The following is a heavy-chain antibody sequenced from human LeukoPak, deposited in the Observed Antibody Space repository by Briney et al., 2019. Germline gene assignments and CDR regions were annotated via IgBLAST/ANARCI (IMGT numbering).Heavy chain of an antibody. CDR1: GYTFTDFY. Sequence: ASVKVSCKTSGYTFTDFYMHWVRQAPGQGLEWMGWLNPNTGATSYREKFQGRVTMTRDTSTSTVYMELTNLRAEDTAVYYCTRRNRRLXDFDFWGQGSLVTVSS. J-gene: IGHJ4*02. D-gene: IGHD2-15*01. CDR3: TRRNRRLXDFDF. V-gene: IGHV1-2*02. CDR2: LNPNTGAT.